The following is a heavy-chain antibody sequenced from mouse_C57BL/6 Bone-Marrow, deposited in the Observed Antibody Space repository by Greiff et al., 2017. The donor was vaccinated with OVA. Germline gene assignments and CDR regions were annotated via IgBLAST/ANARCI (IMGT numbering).Heavy chain of an antibody. Sequence: VQLKQSGPGLVQPSQSLSITCTVSGFSLTSYGVHWVRQSPGKGLEWLGVIWRGGSTDYNAAFMSRLSITKDNSKSQVFFKMNSLQADDTAIYYCAKNRYGSSSYAMDYWGQGTSVTVSS. D-gene: IGHD1-1*01. J-gene: IGHJ4*01. CDR3: AKNRYGSSSYAMDY. CDR1: GFSLTSYG. V-gene: IGHV2-5*01. CDR2: IWRGGST.